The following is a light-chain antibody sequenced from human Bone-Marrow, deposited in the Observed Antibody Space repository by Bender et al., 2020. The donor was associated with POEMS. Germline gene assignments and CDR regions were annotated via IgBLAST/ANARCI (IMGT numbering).Light chain of an antibody. CDR2: GVN. Sequence: QSVLTQPPSASGTPGQRVTISCSGSSSNIGSNTVNWYQQLPGTAPKLLIYGVNLRPSGVPARFSGSRSGTSASLAISGLQSEDEADYYCAAWDDSLNGPVFGGGTKLTVL. CDR1: SSNIGSNT. CDR3: AAWDDSLNGPV. V-gene: IGLV1-44*01. J-gene: IGLJ3*02.